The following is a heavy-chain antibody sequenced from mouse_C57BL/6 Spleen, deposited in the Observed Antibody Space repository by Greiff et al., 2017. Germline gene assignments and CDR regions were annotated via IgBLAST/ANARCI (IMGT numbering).Heavy chain of an antibody. V-gene: IGHV1-56*01. D-gene: IGHD2-12*01. CDR1: GYTFTSHW. J-gene: IGHJ2*01. CDR3: VRRDSALDY. CDR2: IFPGSGRT. Sequence: QVQLQQSGPELVRPGASVKISCKAPGYTFTSHWMQWVSQRPGQGLAWIGEIFPGSGRTYYNEKFKGKATLTVATSSITAYMQLSSLTSEDSAVYFCVRRDSALDYWGQGTTLTVSS.